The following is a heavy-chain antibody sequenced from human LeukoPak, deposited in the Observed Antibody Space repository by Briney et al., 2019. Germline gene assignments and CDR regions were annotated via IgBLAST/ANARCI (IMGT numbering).Heavy chain of an antibody. CDR1: GGSISGYS. V-gene: IGHV4-59*01. Sequence: PSETLSLTCTVSGGSISGYSWSWIRQLPGKGLEWIGYMYYNGGPTYNPSLESRVTISADTSKNQLSLKLTSVTAADTAVYYCARADSSGYSIFGYWGQGTLVTVSS. CDR3: ARADSSGYSIFGY. J-gene: IGHJ4*02. CDR2: MYYNGGP. D-gene: IGHD3-22*01.